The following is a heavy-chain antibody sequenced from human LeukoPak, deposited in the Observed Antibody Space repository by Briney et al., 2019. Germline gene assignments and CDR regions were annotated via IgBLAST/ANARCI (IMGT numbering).Heavy chain of an antibody. CDR2: ISDTGRLS. J-gene: IGHJ4*02. Sequence: GGSLRLSCAASGFTFSSSAMSWVRQAPGKGLEWVAAISDTGRLSYCADSVNGRFTISRDNSKNTLSLQMNSLRAADTAVYYCAKGGLRDGYSYAFWGQGTLITVSS. D-gene: IGHD5-24*01. CDR1: GFTFSSSA. V-gene: IGHV3-23*01. CDR3: AKGGLRDGYSYAF.